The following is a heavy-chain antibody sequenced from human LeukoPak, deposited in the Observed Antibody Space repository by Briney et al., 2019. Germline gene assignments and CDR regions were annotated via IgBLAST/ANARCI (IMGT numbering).Heavy chain of an antibody. J-gene: IGHJ5*02. CDR3: ARGGRGARRFKAGNWFDP. Sequence: SETLTLTCAVYGGSFSGHFWIWIRQPPGKGLEWIGEINHGGTSNYSPSLKSRVTISADTSKNQFTLNLNSVTAADTAVYYCARGGRGARRFKAGNWFDPWGQGTLVTVFS. CDR2: INHGGTS. D-gene: IGHD3-10*01. V-gene: IGHV4-34*01. CDR1: GGSFSGHF.